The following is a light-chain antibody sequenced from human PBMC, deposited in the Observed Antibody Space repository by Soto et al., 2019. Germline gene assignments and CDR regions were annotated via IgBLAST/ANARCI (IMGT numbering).Light chain of an antibody. CDR3: CSYTGSSTLV. Sequence: QSALTQPRSVSGSPGQSVTISCTGTSSDVGGYNYVSWYQQHPGKVPKLMIYDVSNRPSGVPDRFSGSKSGNTASLTISGLQAEDEADYYCCSYTGSSTLVFGTGTKPTVL. CDR1: SSDVGGYNY. J-gene: IGLJ1*01. V-gene: IGLV2-11*01. CDR2: DVS.